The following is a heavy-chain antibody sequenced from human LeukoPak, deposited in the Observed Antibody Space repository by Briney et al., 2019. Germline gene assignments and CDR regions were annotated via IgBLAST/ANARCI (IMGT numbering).Heavy chain of an antibody. D-gene: IGHD1-26*01. J-gene: IGHJ5*02. CDR2: IYYSGST. CDR3: AKSGSYRWFDP. V-gene: IGHV4-59*01. Sequence: SETLSLTCTVSGGSINSYYWSWIRQPPGKGLEWIGYIYYSGSTNYNPSLKSRVTISVDTSKNQFSLKLSSVTAADTAVYYCAKSGSYRWFDPWGQGTLSPSPQ. CDR1: GGSINSYY.